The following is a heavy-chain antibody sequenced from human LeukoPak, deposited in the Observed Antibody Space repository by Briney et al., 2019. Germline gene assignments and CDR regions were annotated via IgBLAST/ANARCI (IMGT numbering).Heavy chain of an antibody. CDR1: GGTFSSYA. J-gene: IGHJ6*03. V-gene: IGHV1-69*04. CDR2: IIPILGIA. CDR3: ARDQASALDGVVVPAAIEGYYYYYMDV. D-gene: IGHD2-2*02. Sequence: SVKVSCKASGGTFSSYAISWVRQAPGQGLEWMGRIIPILGIANYAQKFQGRVTITADKSTSTAYMELSSLRSEDTAVYYRARDQASALDGVVVPAAIEGYYYYYMDVWGKGTTVTVSS.